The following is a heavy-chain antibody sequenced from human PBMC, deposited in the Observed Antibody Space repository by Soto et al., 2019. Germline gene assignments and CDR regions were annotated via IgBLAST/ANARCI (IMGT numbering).Heavy chain of an antibody. CDR1: GGTFSSYT. CDR3: ARPRVGAMRAGDAFDI. D-gene: IGHD1-26*01. J-gene: IGHJ3*02. V-gene: IGHV1-69*02. CDR2: IIPILGIA. Sequence: QVQLVQSGAEVKKPGSSVKVSCKASGGTFSSYTISWVRQAPGQGLEWMGRIIPILGIANYAQKFQGRVTITADKSTSTAYKELSSLRSEDTAVYYCARPRVGAMRAGDAFDIWGQGTMVTVSS.